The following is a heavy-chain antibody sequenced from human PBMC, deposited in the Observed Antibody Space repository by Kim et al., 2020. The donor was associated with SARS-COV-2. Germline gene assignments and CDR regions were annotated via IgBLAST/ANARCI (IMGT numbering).Heavy chain of an antibody. Sequence: GGSLRLSCAASGFSFREKGMNWVRQAPGKGLEWVAGISGSGGYTFYAESVKGRFTISRDNSNNTVHLQINSLRADDTAVYYCAKLGEYYDSSDSYRPDVFDMWGQGTMVTVSS. V-gene: IGHV3-23*01. CDR2: ISGSGGYT. CDR1: GFSFREKG. J-gene: IGHJ3*02. D-gene: IGHD3-22*01. CDR3: AKLGEYYDSSDSYRPDVFDM.